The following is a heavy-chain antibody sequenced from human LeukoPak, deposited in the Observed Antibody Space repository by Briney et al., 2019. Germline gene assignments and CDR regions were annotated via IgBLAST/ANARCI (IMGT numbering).Heavy chain of an antibody. CDR3: ARASELVQGDAFDI. CDR2: ISSSGSTI. Sequence: GGSLRLSCAASGFTFSTYWMSWVRQAPGKGLEWVSYISSSGSTIYYADSVKGRFTISRDNAKNSLYLQMNSLRAEDTAVYYCARASELVQGDAFDIWGQGTMVTVSS. V-gene: IGHV3-48*04. D-gene: IGHD6-13*01. CDR1: GFTFSTYW. J-gene: IGHJ3*02.